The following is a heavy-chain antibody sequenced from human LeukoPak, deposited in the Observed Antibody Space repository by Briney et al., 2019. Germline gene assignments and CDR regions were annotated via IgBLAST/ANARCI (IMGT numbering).Heavy chain of an antibody. CDR3: ARDEVGYYDY. V-gene: IGHV3-23*01. D-gene: IGHD3-22*01. Sequence: GGSLRLSCAASGFTFSSYEMNWVRQAPGKGLEWVSLISGTGGSTYYADSVKGRFTISRDNSKNTLYLQMNSLRVEDTAVYYCARDEVGYYDYWGQGTLVTVSS. CDR2: ISGTGGST. J-gene: IGHJ4*02. CDR1: GFTFSSYE.